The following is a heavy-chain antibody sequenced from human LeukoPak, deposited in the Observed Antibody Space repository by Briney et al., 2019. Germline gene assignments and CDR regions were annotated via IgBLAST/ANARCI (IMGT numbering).Heavy chain of an antibody. CDR2: ISSSGSTI. J-gene: IGHJ4*02. Sequence: PGGSLRLSCAASGFTFSSYEMNWVRQAPGKGLEWVSYISSSGSTIYYADSVKGRFTISRDNAKNSLYLQMNSLRAEDTAVYYCARDSSSDIVVVPAHYDYWGQGTLVTVSS. V-gene: IGHV3-48*03. D-gene: IGHD2-2*01. CDR3: ARDSSSDIVVVPAHYDY. CDR1: GFTFSSYE.